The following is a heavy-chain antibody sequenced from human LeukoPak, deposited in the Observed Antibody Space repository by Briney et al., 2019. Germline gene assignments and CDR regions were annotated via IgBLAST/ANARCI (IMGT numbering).Heavy chain of an antibody. Sequence: GGSLRLSCAASGFTFSSYGMHWVRQAPGKGLEWVAVIWYDGNNKYYADSVKGRFTISRDNSKNTLYLQMNSLRAEDTAVYYCAKDGCGGDCYPYYFDYWGQGTLVTVSS. J-gene: IGHJ4*02. CDR1: GFTFSSYG. D-gene: IGHD2-21*02. V-gene: IGHV3-33*06. CDR3: AKDGCGGDCYPYYFDY. CDR2: IWYDGNNK.